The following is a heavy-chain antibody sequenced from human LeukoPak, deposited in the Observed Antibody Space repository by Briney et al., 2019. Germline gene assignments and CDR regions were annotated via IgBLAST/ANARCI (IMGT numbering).Heavy chain of an antibody. J-gene: IGHJ4*02. CDR1: GFTFSSYA. D-gene: IGHD3/OR15-3a*01. V-gene: IGHV3-30-3*01. Sequence: GGSLRLSCAASGFTFSSYAMHWVRQAPGKGLEWVAVISYDGSNKYYADSVKGRFTISRDNSKNTLYLQMNSLRAEDTAVYYCARDYVFWSGYYDYWGQGTLVTVSS. CDR3: ARDYVFWSGYYDY. CDR2: ISYDGSNK.